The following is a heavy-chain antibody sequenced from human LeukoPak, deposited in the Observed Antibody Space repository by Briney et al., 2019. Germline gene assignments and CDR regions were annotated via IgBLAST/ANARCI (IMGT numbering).Heavy chain of an antibody. CDR1: GGSISSNGYY. Sequence: PSETLSLTCTVSGGSISSNGYYWAWFRQPPGKGLEWIGSIYYSGGTYYNPSLKSRVTISIDTSKNQFSLKLRSVTAADTAVYYCARAGNALWGQGTLVTVSS. D-gene: IGHD1-1*01. V-gene: IGHV4-39*07. J-gene: IGHJ4*02. CDR3: ARAGNAL. CDR2: IYYSGGT.